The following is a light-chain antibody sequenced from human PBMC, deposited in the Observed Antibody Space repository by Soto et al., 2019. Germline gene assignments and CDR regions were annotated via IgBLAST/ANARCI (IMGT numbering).Light chain of an antibody. CDR2: GAS. CDR3: QQHNYWPS. CDR1: QSISSN. Sequence: EIVMTQSPATLSVSPGERATLSCRASQSISSNLAWFQQKPGQAPRLLLYGASTRATGIPGRFSGSGSGTDFPLTISSLQSEDFAVYYCQQHNYWPSFGQGTKLESK. J-gene: IGKJ2*01. V-gene: IGKV3-15*01.